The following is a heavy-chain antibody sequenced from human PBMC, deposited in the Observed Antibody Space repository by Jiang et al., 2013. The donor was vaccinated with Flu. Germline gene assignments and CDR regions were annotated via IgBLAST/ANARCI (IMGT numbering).Heavy chain of an antibody. Sequence: GAEVKKPGASVKVSCKASGYTFTSYGISWVRQAPGQGLEWMGWISAYNGNTNYAQKLQGRVTMTTDTSTSTAYMELRSLRSDDTAVYYCARDNQGGYSSGHNWFDPWGQGTLVTVSS. V-gene: IGHV1-18*01. CDR1: GYTFTSYG. D-gene: IGHD6-19*01. CDR2: ISAYNGNT. J-gene: IGHJ5*02. CDR3: ARDNQGGYSSGHNWFDP.